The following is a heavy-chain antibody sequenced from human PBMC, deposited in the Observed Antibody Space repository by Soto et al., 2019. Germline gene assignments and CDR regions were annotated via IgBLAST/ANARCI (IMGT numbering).Heavy chain of an antibody. Sequence: ASVKVSCKASVFTSSGISWVRQAPGQPLEWMGWISTHNGNTIYAQKFQGRVIMTMDTSTTTVYMELRSLRPDDTAVYLCAREGILGLFDAYDVWGQGTTVTVSS. CDR2: ISTHNGNT. J-gene: IGHJ3*01. D-gene: IGHD3-3*01. CDR3: AREGILGLFDAYDV. V-gene: IGHV1-18*04. CDR1: VFTSSG.